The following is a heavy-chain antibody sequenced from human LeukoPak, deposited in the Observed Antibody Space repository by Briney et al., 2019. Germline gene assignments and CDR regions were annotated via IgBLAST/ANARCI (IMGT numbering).Heavy chain of an antibody. D-gene: IGHD7-27*01. CDR1: GDSISSNSYY. CDR3: ASWAGDHFDY. CDR2: FYYSGST. J-gene: IGHJ4*02. Sequence: PSETLSLICTVSGDSISSNSYYWGWIRQPPGQGLEWIGTFYYSGSTYNNPSLKSRVTISVDTSKNQFSLNLSSVTAADTAVYYCASWAGDHFDYWGQGTLVTVSS. V-gene: IGHV4-39*01.